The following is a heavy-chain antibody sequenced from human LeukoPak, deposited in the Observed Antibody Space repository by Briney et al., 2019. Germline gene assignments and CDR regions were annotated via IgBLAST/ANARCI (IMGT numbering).Heavy chain of an antibody. D-gene: IGHD3-10*01. CDR3: AKDQELWFEPIYYYYGMDV. Sequence: GGSLRLSCAASGFTFSSYAMSWVRQAPGKGLEWVSAISGSGGSTYYADSVKGRFTISRDNSKNRLYMQMKSLIAEHTAVYYCAKDQELWFEPIYYYYGMDVWGQGTTVTVSS. CDR1: GFTFSSYA. CDR2: ISGSGGST. V-gene: IGHV3-23*01. J-gene: IGHJ6*02.